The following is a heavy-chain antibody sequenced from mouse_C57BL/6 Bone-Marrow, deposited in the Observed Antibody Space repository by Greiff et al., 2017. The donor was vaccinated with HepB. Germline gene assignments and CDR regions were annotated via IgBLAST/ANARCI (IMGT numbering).Heavy chain of an antibody. CDR1: GFSLTSYA. J-gene: IGHJ3*01. D-gene: IGHD2-3*01. CDR2: IWTGGGT. Sequence: VKLQESGPGLVAPSQSLSITCTVSGFSLTSYAISWVRQPPGKGLEWLGVIWTGGGTNYNSALKSRLSISKDNSKSQVFLKMNSLQTDDTARYYCARRRGWDGPGGFAYWGQGTLVTVSA. V-gene: IGHV2-9-1*01. CDR3: ARRRGWDGPGGFAY.